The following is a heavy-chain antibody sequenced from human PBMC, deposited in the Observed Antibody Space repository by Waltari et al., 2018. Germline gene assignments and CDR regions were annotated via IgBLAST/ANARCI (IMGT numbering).Heavy chain of an antibody. CDR3: AKDRIYYYGSGSYYSTFDY. Sequence: EVQLLESGGGLVQPGGSLRLSCAASGFTFSSYAMSWVRQAPGKGLEWGSAISGSGGSTYYPDSVKGRFTISRDNSKNTLYLQMNSLRAEDTAVYYCAKDRIYYYGSGSYYSTFDYWGQGTLVTVSS. CDR1: GFTFSSYA. V-gene: IGHV3-23*01. D-gene: IGHD3-10*01. J-gene: IGHJ4*02. CDR2: ISGSGGST.